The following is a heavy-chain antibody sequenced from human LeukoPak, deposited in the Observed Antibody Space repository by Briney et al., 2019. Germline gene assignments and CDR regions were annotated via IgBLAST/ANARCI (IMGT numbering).Heavy chain of an antibody. J-gene: IGHJ4*02. D-gene: IGHD5-12*01. CDR1: GGSISSSSYY. CDR3: ARELVATGVYFDY. V-gene: IGHV4-61*01. CDR2: IYYSGST. Sequence: SETLSLTCTVSGGSISSSSYYWSWIRQPPGKGLEWIGYIYYSGSTNYNPSLKSRVTISVDTSKNQFSLKLSSVTAADTAVYYCARELVATGVYFDYWGQGTLVTVSS.